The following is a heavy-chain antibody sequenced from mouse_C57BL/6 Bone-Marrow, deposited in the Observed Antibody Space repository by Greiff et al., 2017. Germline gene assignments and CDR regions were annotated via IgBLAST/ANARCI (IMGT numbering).Heavy chain of an antibody. CDR1: GYTFTDYY. J-gene: IGHJ2*01. CDR3: ATFYYDYDGY. CDR2: INPNNGGT. Sequence: EVQLQQSGPELVKPGASVKISCKASGYTFTDYYMNWVKQSHGKSLEWIGDINPNNGGTSYNQKFKGKATLTVDKSSSTAYMERRSLTSEDSAVYYCATFYYDYDGYWGKGTTLTVSS. V-gene: IGHV1-26*01. D-gene: IGHD2-4*01.